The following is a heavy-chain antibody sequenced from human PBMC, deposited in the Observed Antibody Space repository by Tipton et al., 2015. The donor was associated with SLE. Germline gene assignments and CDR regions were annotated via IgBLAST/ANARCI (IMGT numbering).Heavy chain of an antibody. J-gene: IGHJ4*02. CDR2: ISYDGSNK. CDR3: ARHRSLFGYDY. Sequence: SLRLSCAASRFTFSTYSMNWVRQAPGKGLEWVAVISYDGSNKYYADSVKGRFTISRDNSKNTLYLQMNSLRAEDTAVYYCARHRSLFGYDYWGQGTLVTVSS. D-gene: IGHD3-3*01. V-gene: IGHV3-30*14. CDR1: RFTFSTYS.